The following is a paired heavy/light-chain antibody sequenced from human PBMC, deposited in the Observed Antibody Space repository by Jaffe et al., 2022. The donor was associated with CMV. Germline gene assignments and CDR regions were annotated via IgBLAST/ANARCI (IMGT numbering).Light chain of an antibody. CDR2: RDR. Sequence: SYELTQPPSVSVSPGQTARITCSGDALPKQYSYWYQQKPGQAPVVVIYRDRERPSGIPDRFSGSSSGTTVTLTISGVQAEDEADYYCQSADSSVTYVVFGGGTKLTVL. CDR3: QSADSSVTYVV. CDR1: ALPKQY. J-gene: IGLJ2*01. V-gene: IGLV3-25*03.
Heavy chain of an antibody. Sequence: QITLKESGPTLVKPTQTLTLTCTFSGFSLSTSGVGVGWIRQPPGKALEWLAIIYWNDDKRYSPSLKSRLTITKDTSKNQVVLTMTNMDPVDTATYYCAQSRIFGVAPNDGFNIWGQGTMVSVSS. J-gene: IGHJ3*02. CDR2: IYWNDDK. CDR1: GFSLSTSGVG. D-gene: IGHD3-3*01. V-gene: IGHV2-5*01. CDR3: AQSRIFGVAPNDGFNI.